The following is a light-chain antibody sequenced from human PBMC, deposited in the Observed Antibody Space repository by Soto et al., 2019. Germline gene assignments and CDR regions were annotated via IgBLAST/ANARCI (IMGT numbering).Light chain of an antibody. CDR2: EVS. CDR3: SSYTTTSSHV. J-gene: IGLJ1*01. V-gene: IGLV2-14*01. CDR1: SSDVGAYSY. Sequence: QSVLAQPGSVCGYPGQSITISCTGTSSDVGAYSYVSWYQQHPGKAPKLMIYEVSNRPAGVSNRFSGSKSVNTASLTISGLQAEDEADYYCSSYTTTSSHVFGTGTKVTVL.